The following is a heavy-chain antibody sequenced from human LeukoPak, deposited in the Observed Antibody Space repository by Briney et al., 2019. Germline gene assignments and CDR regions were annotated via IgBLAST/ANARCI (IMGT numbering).Heavy chain of an antibody. V-gene: IGHV1-8*02. Sequence: ASVKVSCKASGYTFTGYYMHWVRQAPGQGLEWMGWMNPNSGNTGYAQKFQGRVTMTRNTSISTAYMELSSLRSEDTAVYYCARSRDILTGYYYYWGQGTLVTVSS. D-gene: IGHD3-9*01. J-gene: IGHJ4*02. CDR2: MNPNSGNT. CDR1: GYTFTGYY. CDR3: ARSRDILTGYYYY.